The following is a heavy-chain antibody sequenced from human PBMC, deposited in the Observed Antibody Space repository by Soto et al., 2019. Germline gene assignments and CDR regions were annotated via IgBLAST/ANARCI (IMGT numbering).Heavy chain of an antibody. Sequence: PSETLSLTCTVSGGSISSGDYYWSWIRPPPGKGLEWIGYIYYSGSTYYNPSLKSRVTISVDTSKNQFSLQLSSVTAADTAVYYCARVRYDSSGYYPGPFDYWGQGTLVTVSS. CDR1: GGSISSGDYY. CDR2: IYYSGST. CDR3: ARVRYDSSGYYPGPFDY. D-gene: IGHD3-22*01. J-gene: IGHJ4*02. V-gene: IGHV4-30-4*01.